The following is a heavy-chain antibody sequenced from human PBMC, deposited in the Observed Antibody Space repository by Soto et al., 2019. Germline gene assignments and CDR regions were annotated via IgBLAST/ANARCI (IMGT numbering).Heavy chain of an antibody. CDR2: IYYSGST. CDR1: GGSISSGGYY. J-gene: IGHJ5*02. CDR3: ARDRSAGYGDYASGTRTWFDP. Sequence: PSETLSLTCTVSGGSISSGGYYWSWIRQHPGKGLEWIGYIYYSGSTYYNPSLKSRVTISVDTSKNQFSLKLSSVTAADTAVYYCARDRSAGYGDYASGTRTWFDPWGQGTLVTVSS. V-gene: IGHV4-31*03. D-gene: IGHD4-17*01.